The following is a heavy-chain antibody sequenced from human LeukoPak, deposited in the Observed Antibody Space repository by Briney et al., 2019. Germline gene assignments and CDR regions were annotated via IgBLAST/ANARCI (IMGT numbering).Heavy chain of an antibody. V-gene: IGHV4-39*07. Sequence: PSETLSLTCTVSGGSISSYYWAWIRQPPGKGLEWIGSIYYNGRTYSKPSLKSRVTISVGTSKKQFSLKLSSVTAADTAVYFCARYYASGRYYFDYWGQGTMATVSS. J-gene: IGHJ4*02. CDR1: GGSISSYY. CDR2: IYYNGRT. CDR3: ARYYASGRYYFDY. D-gene: IGHD3-10*01.